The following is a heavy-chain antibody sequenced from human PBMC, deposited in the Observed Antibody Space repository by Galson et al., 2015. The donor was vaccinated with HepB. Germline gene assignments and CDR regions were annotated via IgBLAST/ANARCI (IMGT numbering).Heavy chain of an antibody. CDR2: INHSGST. V-gene: IGHV4-34*01. CDR3: ARDRRSGYGGNSGDY. D-gene: IGHD4-23*01. J-gene: IGHJ4*02. Sequence: ETLSLTCAVYGGSFSGYYWSWIRQPPGKGLEWIGEINHSGSTNYNPSLKSRVTISVDTSKNQFSLKLSSVTAADTAVYYCARDRRSGYGGNSGDYWGQGALVTVSS. CDR1: GGSFSGYY.